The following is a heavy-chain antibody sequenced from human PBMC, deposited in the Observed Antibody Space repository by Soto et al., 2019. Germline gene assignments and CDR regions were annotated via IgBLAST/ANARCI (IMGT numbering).Heavy chain of an antibody. CDR1: GGSFSGYY. Sequence: QVQLQQWGAGLLKPSETLSLTCAVYGGSFSGYYWNWIRQPPGKGLEWIGEINHSGSTNYNPSLKSRVTISVDTCQNQFYLKLSSVTAADTAVYYCARGWGRIFDYWGQGTLVTVSS. CDR3: ARGWGRIFDY. J-gene: IGHJ4*02. CDR2: INHSGST. D-gene: IGHD7-27*01. V-gene: IGHV4-34*01.